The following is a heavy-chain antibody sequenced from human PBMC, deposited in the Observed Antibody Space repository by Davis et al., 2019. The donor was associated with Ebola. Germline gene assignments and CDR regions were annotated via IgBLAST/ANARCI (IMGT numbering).Heavy chain of an antibody. CDR3: ARGRRSSSWLLLFDY. CDR2: ISAYNGNT. J-gene: IGHJ4*02. V-gene: IGHV1-18*01. CDR1: GYTFTSYG. Sequence: AASVKVSCKASGYTFTSYGISWVRQAPGQGLEWMGWISAYNGNTNYAQKLQGRVTMTTDTSTSTAYMELSRLRSDDTAVYYCARGRRSSSWLLLFDYWGQGTLVTVSS. D-gene: IGHD6-13*01.